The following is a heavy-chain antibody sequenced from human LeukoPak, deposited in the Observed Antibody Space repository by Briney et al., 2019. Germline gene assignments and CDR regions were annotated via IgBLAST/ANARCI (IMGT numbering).Heavy chain of an antibody. CDR1: GFTFTSYA. D-gene: IGHD4-23*01. Sequence: GGSLRLSCAASGFTFTSYAMQGVRQAPGKGLEGVAVISYDGSVQYSADSVKGRFTISRDNPKNTLYLQMSSLRAEDTAVYYCARESGDDYGGNSGFDYWGQGTLVTVSS. V-gene: IGHV3-30*07. CDR3: ARESGDDYGGNSGFDY. J-gene: IGHJ4*02. CDR2: ISYDGSVQ.